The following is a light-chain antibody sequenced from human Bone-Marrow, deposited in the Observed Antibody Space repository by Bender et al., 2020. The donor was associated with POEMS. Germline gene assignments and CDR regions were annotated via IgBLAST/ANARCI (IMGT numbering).Light chain of an antibody. Sequence: QSALTQPASVSGSPGQSITISCTGASSDVGAYNLVSWYQQHPGKAPKLLIYEVRKRPSGVSNRFSGSKSGNTASLTISGLQAEDEAEYYCSSYTSSSTSYVFGTGTKVTVL. CDR3: SSYTSSSTSYV. CDR1: SSDVGAYNL. CDR2: EVR. J-gene: IGLJ1*01. V-gene: IGLV2-14*02.